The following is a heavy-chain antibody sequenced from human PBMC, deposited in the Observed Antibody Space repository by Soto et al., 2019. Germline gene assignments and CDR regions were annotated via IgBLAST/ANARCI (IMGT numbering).Heavy chain of an antibody. CDR2: VDASGNT. CDR1: GVSISGHY. D-gene: IGHD6-19*01. CDR3: ARDYGYNAGWFPFDY. V-gene: IGHV4-59*11. Sequence: PSETLSLTCSVSGVSISGHYWSWIRQPPGKGLEWIGYVDASGNTNYNPSLKSRVTMSLDTSKNQFSLKLRSVTAADTAVYYCARDYGYNAGWFPFDYWGQGTLVTVS. J-gene: IGHJ4*02.